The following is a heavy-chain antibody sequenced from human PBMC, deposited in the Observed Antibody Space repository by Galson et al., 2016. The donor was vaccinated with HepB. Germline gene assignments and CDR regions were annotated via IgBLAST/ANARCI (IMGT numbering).Heavy chain of an antibody. CDR1: GFAFSNSD. Sequence: SLRLSCAASGFAFSNSDMHWVRQAPGKGLEWVAVIWYDGSNKYCADSVKGRFTISGDNSKNTLYLQMNSLRAEDTAVYYCARNHSDYYYYGMDGWGQGTTVTVSS. CDR2: IWYDGSNK. D-gene: IGHD1-14*01. V-gene: IGHV3-33*01. J-gene: IGHJ6*02. CDR3: ARNHSDYYYYGMDG.